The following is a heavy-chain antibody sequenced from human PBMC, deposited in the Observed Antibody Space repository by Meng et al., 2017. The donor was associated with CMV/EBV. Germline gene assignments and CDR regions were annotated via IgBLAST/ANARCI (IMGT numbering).Heavy chain of an antibody. CDR1: GYIFTAYY. V-gene: IGHV1-2*02. J-gene: IGHJ3*01. D-gene: IGHD5-18*01. CDR3: ARTYTANDPFDF. Sequence: ASVQVSCKASGYIFTAYYIYWVRQAPEQGLEWMGWINPNSGSTHYAQKFRGRVTVTRDASISTAYMELSSLRSDDTAVYYCARTYTANDPFDFWGQGTMVTVSS. CDR2: INPNSGST.